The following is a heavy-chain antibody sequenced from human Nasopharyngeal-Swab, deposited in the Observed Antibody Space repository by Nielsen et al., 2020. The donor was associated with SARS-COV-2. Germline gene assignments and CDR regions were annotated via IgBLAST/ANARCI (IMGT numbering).Heavy chain of an antibody. CDR3: AKWGSSSRHFDY. J-gene: IGHJ4*02. CDR2: ISWNSGSR. CDR1: GFTFDDYA. Sequence: GKSLKISCAASGFTFDDYAMHWVRQAPGKGLEWVSGISWNSGSRGDADSVKGRFTISRDNAKNSLYLQMNSLRAEDTSVYYCAKWGSSSRHFDYWGQGTLVTVSS. D-gene: IGHD6-6*01. V-gene: IGHV3-9*01.